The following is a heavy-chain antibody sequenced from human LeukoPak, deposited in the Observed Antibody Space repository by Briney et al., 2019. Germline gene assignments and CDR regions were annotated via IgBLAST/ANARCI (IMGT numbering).Heavy chain of an antibody. V-gene: IGHV3-30*03. CDR2: ISYDGSNK. Sequence: GGSLRLSCAASGFTFSSYGMHWVRQAPGKGLEWVAVISYDGSNKYYADSVKGRFTISRDNSKNTLYLQMNSLRAEDTAVYYCATALVGANVYWGQGTLVTVSS. J-gene: IGHJ4*02. CDR3: ATALVGANVY. CDR1: GFTFSSYG. D-gene: IGHD1-26*01.